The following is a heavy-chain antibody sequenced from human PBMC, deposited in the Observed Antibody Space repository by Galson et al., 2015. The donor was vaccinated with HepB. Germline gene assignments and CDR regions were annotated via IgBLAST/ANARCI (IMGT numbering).Heavy chain of an antibody. Sequence: QSGAEVKKPGESLKISCKASGYSFTSYCIAWVRQMPGKGLEWMGIIYPGDSETKYSPSFQGQVTISADKSIRTAYLQWSSLKASDTAIYYCARQVVTANPQNYFSFYGMDVWGQGTTVTVSS. V-gene: IGHV5-51*01. CDR1: GYSFTSYC. CDR3: ARQVVTANPQNYFSFYGMDV. CDR2: IYPGDSET. J-gene: IGHJ6*02. D-gene: IGHD2-21*02.